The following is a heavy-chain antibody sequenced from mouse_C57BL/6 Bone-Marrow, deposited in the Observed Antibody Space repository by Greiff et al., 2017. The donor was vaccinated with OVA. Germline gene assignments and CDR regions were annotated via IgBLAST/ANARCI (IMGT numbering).Heavy chain of an antibody. CDR2: ISNGGGST. Sequence: EVKLMESGGGLVQPGGSLKLSCAASGFTFSDYYMYWVRQTPEKRLEWVAYISNGGGSTYYPATVKGRVTISRDNAKNTLYLQMGRLKSEDTAMYYCARQRDYYGTDYYAMDYWGQGTSVTVSS. CDR1: GFTFSDYY. V-gene: IGHV5-12*01. CDR3: ARQRDYYGTDYYAMDY. D-gene: IGHD1-2*01. J-gene: IGHJ4*01.